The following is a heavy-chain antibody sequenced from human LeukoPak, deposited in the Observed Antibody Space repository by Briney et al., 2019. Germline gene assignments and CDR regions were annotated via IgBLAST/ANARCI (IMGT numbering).Heavy chain of an antibody. CDR2: ISGSGGST. CDR1: GFTFSSYA. D-gene: IGHD2-15*01. J-gene: IGHJ4*02. V-gene: IGHV3-23*01. CDR3: AKDPPIVVVVAATRWVDY. Sequence: QPGGSLRLSCAASGFTFSSYAMSWVRQAPGKGLEWVSAISGSGGSTYYADSVKGRFTNSRDNSKNTLYLQMNSLRAEDTAVYYCAKDPPIVVVVAATRWVDYWGQGTLVTVSS.